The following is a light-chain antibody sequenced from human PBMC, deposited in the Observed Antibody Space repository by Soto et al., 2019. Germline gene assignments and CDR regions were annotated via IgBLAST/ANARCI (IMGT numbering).Light chain of an antibody. CDR1: QSISSW. J-gene: IGKJ1*01. CDR2: AAS. V-gene: IGKV1-5*01. CDR3: LLDFGYFWA. Sequence: DIQMTQSPSTLSASVGDRVTMTCRASQSISSWLAWYQQKPGKAPKLLIYAASTLQSGVPSRFRGSGSGTDFTLTISSLQPEDFATYYCLLDFGYFWAFGQGTKVDIK.